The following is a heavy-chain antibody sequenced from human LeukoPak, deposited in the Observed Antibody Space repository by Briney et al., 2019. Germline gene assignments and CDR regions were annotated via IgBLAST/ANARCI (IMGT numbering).Heavy chain of an antibody. CDR1: GFTFDDYA. D-gene: IGHD1-26*01. CDR2: ISWNSGSI. CDR3: AKDAGATPHYFDY. J-gene: IGHJ4*02. V-gene: IGHV3-9*01. Sequence: PGRSLRLSCAASGFTFDDYAMHWVRQAPGKGLEWVSGISWNSGSIGYADSVKGRFTISRDNVKNSLYLQMNSLRAEDTALYYCAKDAGATPHYFDYWGQGTLVTVSS.